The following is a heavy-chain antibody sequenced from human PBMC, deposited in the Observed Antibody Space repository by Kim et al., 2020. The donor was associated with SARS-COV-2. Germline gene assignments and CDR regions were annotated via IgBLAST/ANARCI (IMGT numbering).Heavy chain of an antibody. J-gene: IGHJ5*02. Sequence: STFYNPSRKSRVTISVDTSKNQFSLKLSSVTAADTAVYYCARLTTTVTTAWGQGTLVTVSS. CDR2: ST. CDR3: ARLTTTVTTA. V-gene: IGHV4-39*01. D-gene: IGHD4-17*01.